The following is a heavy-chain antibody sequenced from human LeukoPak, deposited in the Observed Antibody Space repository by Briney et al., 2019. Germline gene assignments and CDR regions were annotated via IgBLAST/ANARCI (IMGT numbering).Heavy chain of an antibody. CDR2: INTIGNKI. CDR3: AKGRYSSNWAPFDP. V-gene: IGHV3-23*05. Sequence: GGSLRLSCSASEFSVSTYGMNWVRQAPGRGLEWVSSINTIGNKIYYGDSVKGRFTISRDNSKNTLSLQMNNLRAEDTAIYYCAKGRYSSNWAPFDPWGQGTLVTVSS. D-gene: IGHD4-11*01. J-gene: IGHJ5*02. CDR1: EFSVSTYG.